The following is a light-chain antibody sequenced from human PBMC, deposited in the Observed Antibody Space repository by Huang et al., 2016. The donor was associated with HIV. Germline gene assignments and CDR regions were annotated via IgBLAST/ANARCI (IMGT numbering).Light chain of an antibody. Sequence: EIVLTQSPATLSLSPGERATLSCRASQSVGTYLAWYQQKPGQAPRLLISAASNRATGIPARFSGSGSGTDFTLTISSLEPEDFAVYYCQQRSDWRTFGQGTRVEIK. CDR1: QSVGTY. CDR3: QQRSDWRT. CDR2: AAS. J-gene: IGKJ1*01. V-gene: IGKV3-11*01.